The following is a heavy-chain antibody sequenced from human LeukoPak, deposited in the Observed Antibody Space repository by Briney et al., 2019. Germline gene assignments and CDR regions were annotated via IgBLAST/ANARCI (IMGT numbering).Heavy chain of an antibody. CDR1: GGSISSYY. CDR2: IYYSGST. Sequence: PSETLSLTCTVSGGSISSYYWSWIRQPPGKGLEWIGYIYYSGSTNYNPSLKSRVTISVDTSKNQFSLKLSSVTAADTAVYYCARGLRVLLWFGELSSYGMDVWGQGTTVTVSS. J-gene: IGHJ6*02. D-gene: IGHD3-10*01. V-gene: IGHV4-59*12. CDR3: ARGLRVLLWFGELSSYGMDV.